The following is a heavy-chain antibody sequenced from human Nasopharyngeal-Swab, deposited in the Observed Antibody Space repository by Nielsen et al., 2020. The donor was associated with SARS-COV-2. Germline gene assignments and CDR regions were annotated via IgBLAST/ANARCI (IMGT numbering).Heavy chain of an antibody. CDR3: ARGSGAGRYASDY. V-gene: IGHV3-21*04. Sequence: GESLKISCAASGFTFRDYSMNWVRQAPGKGLEWVSSIGRYGTDIFHADSVKGRFSVFRHNSKNTLYLQLNSLTAEDTAVYYCARGSGAGRYASDYWGQGTLVTVSS. D-gene: IGHD3-16*01. J-gene: IGHJ4*02. CDR2: IGRYGTDI. CDR1: GFTFRDYS.